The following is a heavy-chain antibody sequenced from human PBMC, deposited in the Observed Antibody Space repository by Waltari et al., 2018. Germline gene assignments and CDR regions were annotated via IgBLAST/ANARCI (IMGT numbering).Heavy chain of an antibody. J-gene: IGHJ6*03. V-gene: IGHV5-51*01. CDR1: GYSFTRYW. Sequence: EVQLVQSGAEVKKPGESLKISCKGSGYSFTRYWIGWVRQLPGKGLEWMGIIYPCDSDTRYNPSFQGQVTISADKSISTAYLQWSSLKASDTAMYYCARRRHSSSGSHYMDVWGKGTTVTVSS. D-gene: IGHD6-13*01. CDR2: IYPCDSDT. CDR3: ARRRHSSSGSHYMDV.